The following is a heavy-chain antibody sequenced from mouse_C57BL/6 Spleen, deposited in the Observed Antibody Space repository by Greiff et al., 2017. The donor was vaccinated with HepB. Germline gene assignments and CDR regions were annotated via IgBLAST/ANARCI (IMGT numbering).Heavy chain of an antibody. V-gene: IGHV1-69*01. Sequence: QVQLQQPGAELVMPGASVKLSCKASGYTFTSYWMHWVKQRPGQGLEWIGEIDPSDSYTNYNQKFKGKSTLTVDKSSSTAYMQLSSLTSEDSAVYYCAREGLRRGVYFDYWGQGTTLTVSS. CDR3: AREGLRRGVYFDY. J-gene: IGHJ2*01. CDR1: GYTFTSYW. D-gene: IGHD2-4*01. CDR2: IDPSDSYT.